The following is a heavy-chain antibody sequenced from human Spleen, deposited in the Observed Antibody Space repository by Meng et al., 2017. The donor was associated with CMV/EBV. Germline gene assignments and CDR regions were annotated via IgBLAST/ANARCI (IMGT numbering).Heavy chain of an antibody. D-gene: IGHD5-24*01. CDR1: GFTFNTFG. V-gene: IGHV3-30*02. Sequence: GESLKISCAASGFTFNTFGMHWFRQAPGKGLEWVTYIRYDGSEQYYADSVKGRFTVSTDNSMHTLHLQMNSLRHEDTAVYYCAKCRDGYLGVDADHWGQGTLVTVSS. CDR3: AKCRDGYLGVDADH. J-gene: IGHJ4*02. CDR2: IRYDGSEQ.